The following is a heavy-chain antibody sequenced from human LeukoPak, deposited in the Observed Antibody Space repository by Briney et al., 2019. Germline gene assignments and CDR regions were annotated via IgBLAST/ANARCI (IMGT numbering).Heavy chain of an antibody. Sequence: ASVKVSCKASGYTFTSYYMHWVRQAPGQGLEWMGIINPSGGSTSYAQKFQGRVTMTRDTSTSTVYMELSSLRSEDTAVYYCASCRDGYNLWFDPWGQGTLVTVSP. CDR3: ASCRDGYNLWFDP. CDR1: GYTFTSYY. V-gene: IGHV1-46*01. J-gene: IGHJ5*02. CDR2: INPSGGST. D-gene: IGHD5-24*01.